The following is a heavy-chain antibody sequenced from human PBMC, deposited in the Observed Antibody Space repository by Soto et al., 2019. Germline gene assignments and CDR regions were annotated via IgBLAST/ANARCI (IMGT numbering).Heavy chain of an antibody. Sequence: PGESLKISCKGSGYSFTTYWIAWVRQMPGKGLEWMGIIYPGDSDSRYSPSFQGQVTISADKSISTAYLQWSSLKASDTAMYYCARRLGDPRYYSYSMDVWGQGTTVTVSS. D-gene: IGHD4-17*01. J-gene: IGHJ6*02. CDR3: ARRLGDPRYYSYSMDV. CDR2: IYPGDSDS. V-gene: IGHV5-51*01. CDR1: GYSFTTYW.